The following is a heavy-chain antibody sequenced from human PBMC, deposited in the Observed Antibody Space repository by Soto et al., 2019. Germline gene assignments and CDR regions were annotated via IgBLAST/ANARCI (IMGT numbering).Heavy chain of an antibody. J-gene: IGHJ6*02. CDR1: GFTFSSYA. D-gene: IGHD2-2*01. V-gene: IGHV3-30-3*01. CDR3: ASLIVLVPAAPRAGGMDV. Sequence: GESLKISCSASGFTFSSYAMHWVRQAPGKGLEWVAVISYDGSNKYYADSVKGRFTISRDNSKNTLYLQMNSLRAEDTAVYYCASLIVLVPAAPRAGGMDVWGQGTTFTVSS. CDR2: ISYDGSNK.